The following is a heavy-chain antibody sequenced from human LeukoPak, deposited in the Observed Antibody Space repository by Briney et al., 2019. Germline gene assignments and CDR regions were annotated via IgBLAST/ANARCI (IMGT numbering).Heavy chain of an antibody. Sequence: PSETLSLTCAGSGGSISGHYWSWIRQPPGKGLEWIGYVYYSGKTYYSSSLRSRVTISVDTSKNHFSLKLTSVTAADTAVYYCARLLDNDSSGDPDTFDMWGQGTMVTVSS. CDR1: GGSISGHY. CDR3: ARLLDNDSSGDPDTFDM. J-gene: IGHJ3*02. V-gene: IGHV4-59*11. D-gene: IGHD3-22*01. CDR2: VYYSGKT.